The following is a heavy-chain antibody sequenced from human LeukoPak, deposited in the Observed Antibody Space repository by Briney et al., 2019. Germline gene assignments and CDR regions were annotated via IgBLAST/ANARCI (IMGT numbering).Heavy chain of an antibody. CDR3: ARTPVGIKVGGGLYFYGMDV. D-gene: IGHD3-16*01. CDR2: INPKSGGT. Sequence: PRASVKVSCKASGYTFIDYYMQWVRQAPGQGLEWMGWINPKSGGTKYAQKLHGRVTMTRDTSISTAYMELSRLRSDDTAVYYCARTPVGIKVGGGLYFYGMDVWGQGTTVTISS. CDR1: GYTFIDYY. V-gene: IGHV1-2*02. J-gene: IGHJ6*02.